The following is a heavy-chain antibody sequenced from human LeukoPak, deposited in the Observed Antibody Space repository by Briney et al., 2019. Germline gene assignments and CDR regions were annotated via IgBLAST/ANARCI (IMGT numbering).Heavy chain of an antibody. D-gene: IGHD3-10*02. J-gene: IGHJ6*04. Sequence: PGGSLRLSCAASGFTFTSYSMNWVRQAPGKGLEWVSSISSSSNIYYADSVKGRFTISRDNAKNSLYLQMNGLRVEDTAVYYCAELGITMIGGVWGKGTTVTISS. CDR3: AELGITMIGGV. V-gene: IGHV3-21*01. CDR2: ISSSSNI. CDR1: GFTFTSYS.